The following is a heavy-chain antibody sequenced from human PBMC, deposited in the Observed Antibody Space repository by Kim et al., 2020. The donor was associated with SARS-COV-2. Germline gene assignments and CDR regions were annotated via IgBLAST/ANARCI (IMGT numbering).Heavy chain of an antibody. CDR1: GFMFSDYA. CDR3: ARDPFYGDPRYAQPSWFDP. V-gene: IGHV3-30*04. J-gene: IGHJ5*02. Sequence: GGSLRLSCAASGFMFSDYALHWVRQAPGKGLEWVAVISYDGTNKYYADSVKGRFTISRDNSKNTLYVQMISLRAEDTAVYYCARDPFYGDPRYAQPSWFDPWGQGTLVTVSS. CDR2: ISYDGTNK. D-gene: IGHD4-17*01.